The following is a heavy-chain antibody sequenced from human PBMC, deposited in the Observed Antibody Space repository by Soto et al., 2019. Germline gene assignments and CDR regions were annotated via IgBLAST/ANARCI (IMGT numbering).Heavy chain of an antibody. CDR3: ARYCSSTSCQFDP. D-gene: IGHD2-2*01. CDR1: GYTFTGYY. CDR2: INPNSGAS. V-gene: IGHV1-2*02. J-gene: IGHJ5*02. Sequence: ASVKVSCKASGYTFTGYYIHWVRQAPGQGLEWMGGINPNSGASNYAQKFQGRVTMTRDTSISTAYMELSRLRSDDTAVYCCARYCSSTSCQFDPWGQGTLVTVSS.